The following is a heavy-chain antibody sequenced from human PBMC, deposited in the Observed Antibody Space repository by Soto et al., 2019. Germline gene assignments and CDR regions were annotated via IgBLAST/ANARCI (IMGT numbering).Heavy chain of an antibody. V-gene: IGHV4-59*01. CDR2: IYYSGST. D-gene: IGHD4-17*01. CDR1: GGSISSYY. CDR3: ARALDYGDYGGDALDI. J-gene: IGHJ3*02. Sequence: SETLSLTCTVSGGSISSYYWSWIRQPPGKGLEWIGYIYYSGSTNYNPSLKSRVTISVDTSKNQFSLKLSSVTAADTAVYYCARALDYGDYGGDALDIWGQGTMVTVSS.